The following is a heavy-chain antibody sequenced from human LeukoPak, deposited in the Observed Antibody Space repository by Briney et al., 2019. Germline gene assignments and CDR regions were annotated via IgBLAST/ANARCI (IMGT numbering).Heavy chain of an antibody. D-gene: IGHD1-1*01. Sequence: ASVKVSCKASGYTFTSYYMHWVRQAPGQGLEWMGIINPSGGSTSYAQKFQGRVTMTRDTSTSTVYMELSSLRSEDTAVYYCARDSPAAGTTGGWFDPWGQGTLVTVSS. CDR1: GYTFTSYY. J-gene: IGHJ5*02. CDR2: INPSGGST. CDR3: ARDSPAAGTTGGWFDP. V-gene: IGHV1-46*01.